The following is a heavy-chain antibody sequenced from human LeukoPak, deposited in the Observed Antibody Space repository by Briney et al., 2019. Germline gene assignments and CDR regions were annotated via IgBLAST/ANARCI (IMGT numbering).Heavy chain of an antibody. CDR2: INHSGST. Sequence: ETLSLTCAVYGGSFSGYYWSWIRQPPGKGLEWIGEINHSGSTNYNPSLKSRVTISVDTSKNQFSLKLSSVTAADTAVYYCARGQYSYGYRYYYYGMDVWGQGTTVTVSS. D-gene: IGHD5-18*01. CDR1: GGSFSGYY. CDR3: ARGQYSYGYRYYYYGMDV. J-gene: IGHJ6*02. V-gene: IGHV4-34*01.